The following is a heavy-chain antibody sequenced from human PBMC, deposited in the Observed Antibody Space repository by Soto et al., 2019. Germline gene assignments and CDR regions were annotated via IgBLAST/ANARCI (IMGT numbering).Heavy chain of an antibody. CDR1: GVTFNSYT. Sequence: ASVKVSCKASGVTFNSYTISWVRQAPGQGLEWMGGIIPIFATPKYAQKFQCRVTITADESTSTTYMELSSLRSEDTAVFYCAGTSWHYYHGMDVWGQGTTVTVSS. CDR2: IIPIFATP. D-gene: IGHD6-13*01. J-gene: IGHJ6*02. CDR3: AGTSWHYYHGMDV. V-gene: IGHV1-69*13.